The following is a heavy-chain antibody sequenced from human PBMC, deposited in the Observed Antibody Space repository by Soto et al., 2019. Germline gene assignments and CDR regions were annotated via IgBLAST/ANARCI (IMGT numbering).Heavy chain of an antibody. CDR2: INPNGGST. D-gene: IGHD3-22*01. CDR1: GYTFTSYY. CDR3: ARGTLITMIVGDYYYGLDV. J-gene: IGHJ6*02. Sequence: ASVKVSCKASGYTFTSYYMHWVRQAPGQGLEWMGIINPNGGSTSYAQKFQGRVTMTRDTSTSTVYMELSSLRSEDTAVYYCARGTLITMIVGDYYYGLDVWGQGTTVTVSS. V-gene: IGHV1-46*01.